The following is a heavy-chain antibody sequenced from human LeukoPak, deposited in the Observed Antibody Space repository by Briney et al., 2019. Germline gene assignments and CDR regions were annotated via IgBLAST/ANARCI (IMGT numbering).Heavy chain of an antibody. J-gene: IGHJ4*02. CDR3: AKVRPRLNWTFDY. CDR1: GFTFSSYG. V-gene: IGHV3-30*02. D-gene: IGHD1-1*01. CDR2: IRYDGSNK. Sequence: GGSLRLSCAATGFTFSSYGMHWVRQAPGKGLEWVAFIRYDGSNKYYADSVKGRFTISRDNSKNTLYLQMNSLRAEDTAVYYCAKVRPRLNWTFDYWGQGTLVTVSS.